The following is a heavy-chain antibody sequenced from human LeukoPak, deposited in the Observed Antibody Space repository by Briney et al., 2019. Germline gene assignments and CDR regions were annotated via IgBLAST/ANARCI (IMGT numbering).Heavy chain of an antibody. Sequence: GGSLRLSCAASGFTFSSHAMSWVRQAPGKGLEWVSAISGSGGSTYYADSVKGRFTISRDNSKNTLYLQMNSLRAEDTAVYYCAKGDRYFDWLLSRLSYDYWGQGTLVTVSS. CDR3: AKGDRYFDWLLSRLSYDY. CDR1: GFTFSSHA. V-gene: IGHV3-23*01. J-gene: IGHJ4*02. D-gene: IGHD3-9*01. CDR2: ISGSGGST.